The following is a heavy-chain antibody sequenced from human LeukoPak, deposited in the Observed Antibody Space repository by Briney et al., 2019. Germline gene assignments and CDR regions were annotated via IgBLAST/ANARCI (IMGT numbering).Heavy chain of an antibody. CDR1: GFTFSDYY. Sequence: KPGRSLRLSCAASGFTFSDYYMSWIRQAPGKGLEWVSYISSSRSDTKYADSVKGQFTISRDNAKNSLYLQMNSLRAEDTAVYYCARDRLWEVGATPYFAYWGQGTLVTVSS. J-gene: IGHJ4*02. CDR3: ARDRLWEVGATPYFAY. V-gene: IGHV3-11*05. D-gene: IGHD1-26*01. CDR2: ISSSRSDT.